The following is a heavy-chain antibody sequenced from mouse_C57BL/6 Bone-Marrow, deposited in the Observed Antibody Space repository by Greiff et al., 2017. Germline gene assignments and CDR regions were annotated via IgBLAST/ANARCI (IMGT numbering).Heavy chain of an antibody. D-gene: IGHD1-1*01. CDR2: IHPSDSDT. CDR1: GYTFTSYW. V-gene: IGHV1-74*01. Sequence: QVQLQQPGAELVKPGASVKVSCKASGYTFTSYWMHWVKQRPGQGIEWIGRIHPSDSDTNYNQKFKGKATLTVDKSSSTAYMQLSSLTSEDSAVYYCAAFITTVVEGHYWGQGTTLTVSS. CDR3: AAFITTVVEGHY. J-gene: IGHJ2*01.